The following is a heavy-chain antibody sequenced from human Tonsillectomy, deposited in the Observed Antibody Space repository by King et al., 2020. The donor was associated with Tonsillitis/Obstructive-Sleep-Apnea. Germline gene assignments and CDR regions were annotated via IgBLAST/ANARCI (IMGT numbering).Heavy chain of an antibody. CDR3: ARGGITIFGVVTPAYWYFDL. CDR2: IYYSGST. J-gene: IGHJ2*01. D-gene: IGHD3-3*01. V-gene: IGHV4-61*01. Sequence: VQLQESGPGLVKPSETLSLTCTVSGGSVSSGSYYWSWIRQPPGKGLEWIGYIYYSGSTNYNPSPRSRVTISVDTSKNQFSLKLRSVTAADTAVYYCARGGITIFGVVTPAYWYFDLWGRGTLVTVSS. CDR1: GGSVSSGSYY.